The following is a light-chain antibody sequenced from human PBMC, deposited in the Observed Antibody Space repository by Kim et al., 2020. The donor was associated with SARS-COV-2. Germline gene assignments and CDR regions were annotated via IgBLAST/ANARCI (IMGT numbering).Light chain of an antibody. CDR1: SSAIGSYIL. CDR3: CSYAGNHVV. J-gene: IGLJ2*01. CDR2: EVS. Sequence: VQSITISCTGPSSAIGSYILVSWYQIHPGKAPKLIIYEVSKWPSGISNRFSGSKSGNTASLTISGLQAKDEAEYYCCSYAGNHVVFGGGTQLTVL. V-gene: IGLV2-23*02.